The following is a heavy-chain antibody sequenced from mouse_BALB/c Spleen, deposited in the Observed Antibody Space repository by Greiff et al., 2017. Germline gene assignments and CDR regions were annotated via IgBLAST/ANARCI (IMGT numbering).Heavy chain of an antibody. D-gene: IGHD2-4*01. CDR1: GFTFSSFG. Sequence: EVQGVESGGGLVQPGGSRKLSCAASGFTFSSFGMHWVRQAPEKGLEWVAYISSGSSTIYYADTVKGRFTISRDNPKNTLFLQMTSLRSEDTAMYYCARSYDYDDYAMDYWGQGTSVTVSS. V-gene: IGHV5-17*02. J-gene: IGHJ4*01. CDR3: ARSYDYDDYAMDY. CDR2: ISSGSSTI.